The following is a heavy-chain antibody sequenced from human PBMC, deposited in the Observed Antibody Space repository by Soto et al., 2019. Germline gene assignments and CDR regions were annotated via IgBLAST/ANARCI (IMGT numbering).Heavy chain of an antibody. CDR1: GGSISSYY. D-gene: IGHD6-19*01. Sequence: XTXSLTCTVXGGSISSYYWSWIRQXXXXGLEWFGYIYYSWSTNYNPSLKSRVTISVDTSKNQFSLKLSSVTAADTAVYYCARQPSQRGSSGWYPSGGDAFDIWGQGTMVTV. J-gene: IGHJ3*02. CDR2: IYYSWST. CDR3: ARQPSQRGSSGWYPSGGDAFDI. V-gene: IGHV4-59*01.